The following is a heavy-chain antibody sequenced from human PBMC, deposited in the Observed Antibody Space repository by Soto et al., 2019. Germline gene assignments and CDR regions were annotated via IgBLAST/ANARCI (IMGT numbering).Heavy chain of an antibody. J-gene: IGHJ4*02. CDR2: IYYTGSV. Sequence: QLQLQESGPGLVQPSETLTLTCVVSGGSISTTGYYWGWIRQSPGKGLEWIGSIYYTGSVDYNPPLTGRVTISVDTSKNQFSLKVNSVAAADTAVYDCARHPATGYTSGWLRLYSFDSWGQGTLVTVSS. V-gene: IGHV4-39*01. CDR1: GGSISTTGYY. D-gene: IGHD6-19*01. CDR3: ARHPATGYTSGWLRLYSFDS.